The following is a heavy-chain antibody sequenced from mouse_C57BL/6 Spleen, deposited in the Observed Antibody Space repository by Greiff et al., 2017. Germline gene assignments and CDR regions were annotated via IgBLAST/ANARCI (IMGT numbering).Heavy chain of an antibody. Sequence: QVQLQQSGPELVRPGASVKISCKAPGYTFTSHWMQWVRQRPGQGLAWIGELFPGSGSTYYNEKFKGKATLTVDTSSSTAYMQLSSLTSEDSAVYFCSYYYGSRRYFDYWGQGTTLTVSS. CDR2: LFPGSGST. J-gene: IGHJ2*01. D-gene: IGHD1-1*01. V-gene: IGHV1-56*01. CDR1: GYTFTSHW. CDR3: SYYYGSRRYFDY.